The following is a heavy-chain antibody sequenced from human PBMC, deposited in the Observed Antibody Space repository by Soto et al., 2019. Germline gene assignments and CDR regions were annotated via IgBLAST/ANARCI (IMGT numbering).Heavy chain of an antibody. CDR2: ISGSGGST. D-gene: IGHD6-13*01. Sequence: GGSLRLSWAASGFTFSSDAMSWVRQAPGKGLEWVSAISGSGGSTYYADSVKGRFTISRDNSKNTLYLQMNSLRAEDTAVYYFAREGQLGNVFDLWGQGTMVPVSS. J-gene: IGHJ3*01. CDR1: GFTFSSDA. CDR3: AREGQLGNVFDL. V-gene: IGHV3-23*01.